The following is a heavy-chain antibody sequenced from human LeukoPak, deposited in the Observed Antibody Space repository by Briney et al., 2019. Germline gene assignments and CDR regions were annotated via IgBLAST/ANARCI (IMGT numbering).Heavy chain of an antibody. D-gene: IGHD3-22*01. CDR3: ARGEGYYDSSGYYYYFDY. V-gene: IGHV3-30-3*01. CDR2: ISYDGSNK. Sequence: GGSLRLSCAASGGTFSSYVIHWVRQAPGKGLEGVAVISYDGSNKYYADSVKGRFTISRDNSKNTLYLQMNSLRAEDTAVYYCARGEGYYDSSGYYYYFDYWGQGTLVTVSS. CDR1: GGTFSSYV. J-gene: IGHJ4*02.